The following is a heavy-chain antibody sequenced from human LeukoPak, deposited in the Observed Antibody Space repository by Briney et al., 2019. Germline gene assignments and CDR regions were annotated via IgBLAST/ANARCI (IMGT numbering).Heavy chain of an antibody. J-gene: IGHJ6*03. CDR1: GGSVSSSNYH. CDR2: FYYGGIA. CDR3: ARSPCSGDCYPTYYYYYMDV. D-gene: IGHD2-21*02. V-gene: IGHV4-39*07. Sequence: SETLSLTCSVSGGSVSSSNYHWDWIRLPPGKGLEWIGSFYYGGIAYYNPSLKSRVTISVDTSRNQFSLKLSSVTAADTAVYYCARSPCSGDCYPTYYYYYMDVWGKGTTVTVSS.